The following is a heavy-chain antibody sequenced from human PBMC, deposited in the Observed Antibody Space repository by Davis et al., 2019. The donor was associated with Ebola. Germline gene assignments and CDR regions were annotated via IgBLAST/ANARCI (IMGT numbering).Heavy chain of an antibody. CDR2: IRSKANSYAT. J-gene: IGHJ6*02. V-gene: IGHV3-73*01. CDR1: GFTFSGSA. CDR3: AKSAFVWPYYYGMDV. Sequence: GESLKISCAASGFTFSGSAMHWVRQASGKGLEWVGRIRSKANSYATAYAASVKGRFTISRDDSKNTAYLQMNSLKTEDTAVYYCAKSAFVWPYYYGMDVWGQGTTVTVSS. D-gene: IGHD3-16*01.